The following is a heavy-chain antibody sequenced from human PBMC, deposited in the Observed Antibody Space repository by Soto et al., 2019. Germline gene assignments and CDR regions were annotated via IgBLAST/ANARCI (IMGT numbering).Heavy chain of an antibody. V-gene: IGHV1-18*01. Sequence: GASVKVSCKASGYTFTSYGISWVRQAPGQGLEWMGWISAYNGNTNYAQKLQGRVTMTTDTSTSTAYMELRSLRSDDTAVYYCARDREGLPDPFGYYYMDVWGKGTTVTVSS. CDR1: GYTFTSYG. D-gene: IGHD3-3*01. J-gene: IGHJ6*03. CDR2: ISAYNGNT. CDR3: ARDREGLPDPFGYYYMDV.